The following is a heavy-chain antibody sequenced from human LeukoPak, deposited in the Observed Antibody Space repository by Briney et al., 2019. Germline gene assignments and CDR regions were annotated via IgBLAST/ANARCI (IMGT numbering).Heavy chain of an antibody. J-gene: IGHJ4*02. CDR3: AKDYLAVAGIAWGGY. V-gene: IGHV3-23*01. D-gene: IGHD6-19*01. CDR1: GFTFSASN. CDR2: ISGSGGST. Sequence: HPGGSLRLSCEVSGFTFSASNMNWVRQAPGKGLEWVSAISGSGGSTYYADSVKGRFTISRDNSKNTLYLQMNSLRAEDTAVYYCAKDYLAVAGIAWGGYWGQGTLVTVSS.